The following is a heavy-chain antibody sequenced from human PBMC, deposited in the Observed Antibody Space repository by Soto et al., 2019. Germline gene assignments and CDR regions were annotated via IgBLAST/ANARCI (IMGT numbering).Heavy chain of an antibody. V-gene: IGHV1-69*12. CDR3: ASGIQLWLRRINNGYSG. Sequence: QVQLVQSGAEVKKPESSVKVSCKAPGGTFSTYAISWVRQAPGQGLEWMGGISPMFGTANYAQRFQDRVTITAEDSTNTVSMELSSLRSEDTAVYFCASGIQLWLRRINNGYSGWGQGTLVTVSS. D-gene: IGHD5-18*01. CDR1: GGTFSTYA. CDR2: ISPMFGTA. J-gene: IGHJ4*02.